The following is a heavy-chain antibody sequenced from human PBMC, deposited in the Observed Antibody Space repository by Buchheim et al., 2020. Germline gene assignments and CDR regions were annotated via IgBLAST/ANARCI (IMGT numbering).Heavy chain of an antibody. D-gene: IGHD1-26*01. CDR2: ISSGSTYM. CDR3: ARAFDYSGNYLAY. V-gene: IGHV3-21*02. Sequence: EVQLVESGGGLVKPGGSLRLSCSSSGFTFSSYTMNWVRQAPGKGLEWVASISSGSTYMFYADSVKGRFTISRANAKKSLYLQMKSLRAEDTAVYFCARAFDYSGNYLAYWGQGTL. J-gene: IGHJ4*02. CDR1: GFTFSSYT.